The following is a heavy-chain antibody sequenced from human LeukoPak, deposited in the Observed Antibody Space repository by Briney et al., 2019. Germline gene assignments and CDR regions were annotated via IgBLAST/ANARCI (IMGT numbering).Heavy chain of an antibody. Sequence: SETLSLTCTVSGGSISSSSYYWGWIRQPPGKGLEWIGSIYYSGSTYYNPSLKSRVTVSVDTSKNQFSLKVSSVTAADTAVYYCARGYCIGPSCHSSYFDSWGQGTLVTVSS. CDR2: IYYSGST. CDR3: ARGYCIGPSCHSSYFDS. D-gene: IGHD2-15*01. J-gene: IGHJ4*02. CDR1: GGSISSSSYY. V-gene: IGHV4-39*01.